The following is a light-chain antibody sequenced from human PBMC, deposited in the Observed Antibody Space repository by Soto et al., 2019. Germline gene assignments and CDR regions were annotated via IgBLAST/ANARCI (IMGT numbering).Light chain of an antibody. J-gene: IGLJ3*02. Sequence: QSALTQPASVSGSPGQSITISCTGTSSDVGGYNSVSWYQQHPGKAPKLMIYEVSNRPSGLSNRFSGSKSGNTASLTISGLQAEDEADYYCGSYTSSSTWVFGGGTKLTV. CDR3: GSYTSSSTWV. CDR1: SSDVGGYNS. V-gene: IGLV2-14*01. CDR2: EVS.